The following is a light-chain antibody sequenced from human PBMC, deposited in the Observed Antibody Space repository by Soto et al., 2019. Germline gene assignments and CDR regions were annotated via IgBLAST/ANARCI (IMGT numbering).Light chain of an antibody. V-gene: IGKV1-5*01. CDR3: QQYNSYSSWT. J-gene: IGKJ1*01. CDR1: QSISSW. CDR2: DAS. Sequence: DIQMTQSPSTLSASVGDRVTITCRSSQSISSWLAWYQQKPGKAPKLLIYDASSLESGVPSRFSGSGSGTEFTLTISSLQPDDFATYDCQQYNSYSSWTVGKGTKVVIK.